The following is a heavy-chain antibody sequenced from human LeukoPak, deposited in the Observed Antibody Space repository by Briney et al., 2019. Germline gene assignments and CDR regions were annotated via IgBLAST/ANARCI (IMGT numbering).Heavy chain of an antibody. D-gene: IGHD3-22*01. CDR1: GFTFSSYW. CDR2: IKQDGSEK. CDR3: ARDEVIPDY. V-gene: IGHV3-7*01. J-gene: IGHJ4*02. Sequence: PGGSLRLSCAAPGFTFSSYWMSWVRQAPGKGLEWVANIKQDGSEKYYVDSVKGRFTISRDNAKNSLYLQMNSLRAEDTAVYYCARDEVIPDYWGQGTLVTVSS.